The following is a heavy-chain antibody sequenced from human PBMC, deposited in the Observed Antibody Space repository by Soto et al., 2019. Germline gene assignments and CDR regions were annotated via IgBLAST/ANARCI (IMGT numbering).Heavy chain of an antibody. CDR1: GYTFTTYG. D-gene: IGHD3-9*01. CDR2: ISAYNGNT. V-gene: IGHV1-18*01. J-gene: IGHJ4*02. CDR3: ARDLTGTPVY. Sequence: QVQLVQSGAEVKKPGASVKVSCQASGYTFTTYGISWVRQAPGEGLEWMGWISAYNGNTNNAQKLQDRVTMTTDTTTRTACMELRSLRSEDTAVFYCARDLTGTPVYWGQGTLVTVAS.